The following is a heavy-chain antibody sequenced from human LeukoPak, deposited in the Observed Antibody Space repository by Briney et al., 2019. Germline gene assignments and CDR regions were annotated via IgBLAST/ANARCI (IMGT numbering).Heavy chain of an antibody. J-gene: IGHJ4*02. Sequence: ASVKVSCKASGYTFTGYYMHWVRQAPGQGLEWMGWINPNSGGTNYAQKFQGWVTMTRDTSISTAYMELSRLRSDDTAVYYCACLIGYSYGSPYFDYWGQGTLVTVSS. CDR1: GYTFTGYY. V-gene: IGHV1-2*04. CDR3: ACLIGYSYGSPYFDY. D-gene: IGHD5-18*01. CDR2: INPNSGGT.